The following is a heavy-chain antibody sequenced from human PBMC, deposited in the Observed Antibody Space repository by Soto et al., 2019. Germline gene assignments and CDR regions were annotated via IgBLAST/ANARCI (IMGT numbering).Heavy chain of an antibody. D-gene: IGHD3-22*01. V-gene: IGHV4-30-2*01. Sequence: PLETLPLTWAVSGGSSSSGDYSWNWIRQPPGKGLEWIGYIYYGGSTYYNPSLQSRVTMSVDRSRNQFSLKLNSVTAADTAVYYCARVRREYDNSGPVDYWGQGTLVTV. CDR2: IYYGGST. CDR1: GGSSSSGDYS. CDR3: ARVRREYDNSGPVDY. J-gene: IGHJ4*02.